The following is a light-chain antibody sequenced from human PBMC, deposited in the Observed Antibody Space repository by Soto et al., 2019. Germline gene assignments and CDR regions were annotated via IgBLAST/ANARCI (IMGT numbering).Light chain of an antibody. V-gene: IGKV3-11*01. Sequence: EILLTQSPATLSLSPGERATLSGRASQSVRSSLAWYQQKPGQAPRLLIYDASTRATGIPGRFSGSGSGTDFTLTISNLEPEDFAVYYCQQRSSWPWTFGQGAKVEIK. CDR3: QQRSSWPWT. CDR2: DAS. CDR1: QSVRSS. J-gene: IGKJ1*01.